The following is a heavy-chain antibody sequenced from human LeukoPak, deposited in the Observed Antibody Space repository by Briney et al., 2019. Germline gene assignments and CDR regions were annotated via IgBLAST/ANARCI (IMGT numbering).Heavy chain of an antibody. Sequence: EASVKVSCKASGYTFTSYDINWGRQATGQGLEWMEWMNPNSGNTGYAQKFQGRVTITRNTSISTAYMELSSLRSEDTAVYYCARGYRGSSPYYFDYWGQGTLVTVSS. J-gene: IGHJ4*02. V-gene: IGHV1-8*03. CDR3: ARGYRGSSPYYFDY. D-gene: IGHD6-6*01. CDR1: GYTFTSYD. CDR2: MNPNSGNT.